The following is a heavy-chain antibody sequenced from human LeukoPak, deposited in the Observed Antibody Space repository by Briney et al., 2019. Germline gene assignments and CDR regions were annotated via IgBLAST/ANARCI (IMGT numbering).Heavy chain of an antibody. CDR1: GASISSYY. Sequence: SETLSLTCTVSGASISSYYWSWIRQPAGKGLEWIGRIYTSGSTNYNPSLKSRVTMSVDTSKNQFSLKLGSVTAADTAVYYCVRHPVLYYYMDVWGKGTTVTISS. D-gene: IGHD2-15*01. CDR2: IYTSGST. CDR3: VRHPVLYYYMDV. J-gene: IGHJ6*03. V-gene: IGHV4-4*07.